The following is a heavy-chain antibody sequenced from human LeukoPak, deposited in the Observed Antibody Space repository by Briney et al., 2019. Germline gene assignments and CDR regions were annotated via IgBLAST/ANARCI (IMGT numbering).Heavy chain of an antibody. J-gene: IGHJ4*02. CDR1: GFTFSSYA. D-gene: IGHD5-18*01. V-gene: IGHV3-30-3*01. CDR3: ARGLLYFDY. Sequence: GGSLRLSCAASGFTFSSYAMHWVRQAPGKGLEWVAVISYDGSNKYYADSVKGRFTISRDNSKNTLYLQMNSLRAEDTAVYYCARGLLYFDYWGQGTLVTVSS. CDR2: ISYDGSNK.